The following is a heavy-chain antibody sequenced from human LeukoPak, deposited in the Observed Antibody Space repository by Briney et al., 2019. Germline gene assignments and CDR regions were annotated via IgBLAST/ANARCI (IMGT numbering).Heavy chain of an antibody. Sequence: PGGSLRLSCAASGFTFSSYSVNWVRQAPGKGLEWVSYISSSSSTIYYADSVKGRFTISRDNAKNSLYLQMNSLRAEDTAVYYCARDPVTSPYYYYYMDVWGKGTTVTVSS. CDR1: GFTFSSYS. D-gene: IGHD4-17*01. CDR3: ARDPVTSPYYYYYMDV. V-gene: IGHV3-48*01. J-gene: IGHJ6*03. CDR2: ISSSSSTI.